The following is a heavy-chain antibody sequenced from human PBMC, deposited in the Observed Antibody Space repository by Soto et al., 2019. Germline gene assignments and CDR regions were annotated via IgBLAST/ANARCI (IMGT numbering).Heavy chain of an antibody. V-gene: IGHV4-4*02. J-gene: IGHJ6*02. CDR3: ARDPLRGSSWSYYYYGMDV. CDR1: GGSISSSNW. D-gene: IGHD6-13*01. CDR2: IYHSGST. Sequence: TLSLTCAVSGGSISSSNWWSWVRQPPGKGLEWIGEIYHSGSTNYNPSLKSRVTISVDKSKNQFSLKLSSVTAADTAVYYCARDPLRGSSWSYYYYGMDVWGQGTTVTVSS.